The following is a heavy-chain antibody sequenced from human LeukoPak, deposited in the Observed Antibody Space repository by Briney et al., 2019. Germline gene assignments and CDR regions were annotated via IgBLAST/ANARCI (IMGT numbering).Heavy chain of an antibody. CDR3: ATDRGWRTSGYYLYYFEY. D-gene: IGHD3-3*01. V-gene: IGHV3-7*01. J-gene: IGHJ4*02. CDR1: GFIFTNYF. CDR2: IKHDGSEK. Sequence: GGSLRLSCAASGFIFTNYFMSWVRKAPGKGLGWVASIKHDGSEKYYVDSVRGRFTISRDNTMNSLYLQMSSLRAEDTAVYYCATDRGWRTSGYYLYYFEYWGQGTLVTFSS.